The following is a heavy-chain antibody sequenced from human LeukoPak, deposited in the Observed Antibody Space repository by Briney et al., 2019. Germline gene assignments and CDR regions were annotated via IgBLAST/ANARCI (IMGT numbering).Heavy chain of an antibody. V-gene: IGHV3-7*03. CDR3: AKDLSHIVGATTFDY. Sequence: GGSLTLSCAASGFTFSYHWMTWVRQAPGKGLEWVANIKNNGTVKNYVDSVKGRFTISRDNAKNSLYLQMNSLRAEDTAVYYCAKDLSHIVGATTFDYWGQGTLVTVSS. CDR2: IKNNGTVK. J-gene: IGHJ4*02. CDR1: GFTFSYHW. D-gene: IGHD1-26*01.